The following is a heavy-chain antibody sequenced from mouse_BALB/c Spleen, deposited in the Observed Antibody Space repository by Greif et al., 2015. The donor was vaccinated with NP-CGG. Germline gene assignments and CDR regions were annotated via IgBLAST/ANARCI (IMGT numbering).Heavy chain of an antibody. CDR1: GYTFTSYW. CDR2: IYPGSGST. Sequence: LQQSGSELVRPGASVKLSCKASGYTFTSYWMHWVKQRPGQGLEWIRNIYPGSGSTNYDEKFKSKATLTVDTSSSTAYMQLSSLTSEDSAVYYCTRLGDYWGQGTTLTVSS. CDR3: TRLGDY. J-gene: IGHJ2*01. D-gene: IGHD4-1*01. V-gene: IGHV1S22*01.